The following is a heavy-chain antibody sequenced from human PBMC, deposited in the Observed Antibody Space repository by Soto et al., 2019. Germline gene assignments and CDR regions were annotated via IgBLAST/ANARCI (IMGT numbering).Heavy chain of an antibody. CDR3: TRDVDPIYSSGWYFGMDV. J-gene: IGHJ6*02. D-gene: IGHD6-19*01. CDR2: IRSKAYGGTT. CDR1: GFTFGDYA. V-gene: IGHV3-49*03. Sequence: GGSLRLSCTASGFTFGDYAMSWFRQAPGKGLEWVGFIRSKAYGGTTEYAAAVKGRFTNSRDDSKSIAYLQMNSLKTEDTAVYYCTRDVDPIYSSGWYFGMDVWGQGTTVTVSS.